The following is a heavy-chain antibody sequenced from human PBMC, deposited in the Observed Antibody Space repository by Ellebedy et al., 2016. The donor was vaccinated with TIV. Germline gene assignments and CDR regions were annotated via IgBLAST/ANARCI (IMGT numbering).Heavy chain of an antibody. V-gene: IGHV3-48*02. D-gene: IGHD4-17*01. J-gene: IGHJ4*02. CDR2: ISATSSTL. Sequence: GESLKISCAASGFTFSSYSMNWVRQAPGKGLEWVSYISATSSTLYYADSVKGRFTISRDNAKNSLYLQMNSLRHEDTGLYYCARSGDYRQIFYYDSWGQGTLVTVSS. CDR1: GFTFSSYS. CDR3: ARSGDYRQIFYYDS.